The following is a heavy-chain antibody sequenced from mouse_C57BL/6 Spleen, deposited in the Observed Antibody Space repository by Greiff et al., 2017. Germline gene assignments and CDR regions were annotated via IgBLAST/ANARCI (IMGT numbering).Heavy chain of an antibody. CDR1: GFTFSSYA. CDR2: ISDGGSYT. J-gene: IGHJ4*01. V-gene: IGHV5-4*03. Sequence: EVMLVESGGGLVKPGGSLKLSCAASGFTFSSYAMSWVRQTPEKRLEWVATISDGGSYTYYPDNVKGRFTISRDNAKNNLYLQMSHLKSEDTAMYYCASDYGYAMDYWGQGTSVTVSS. D-gene: IGHD1-1*01. CDR3: ASDYGYAMDY.